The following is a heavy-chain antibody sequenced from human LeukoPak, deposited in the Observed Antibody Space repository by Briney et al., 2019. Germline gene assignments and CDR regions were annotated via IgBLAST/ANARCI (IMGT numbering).Heavy chain of an antibody. CDR2: IIPIFGTA. CDR1: GGTFSSYA. J-gene: IGHJ5*02. Sequence: ASVKVSCKASGGTFSSYAISWVRQAPGQGLEWMGGIIPIFGTANYAQKFQGRVTITADESTSTAYMELSSLRSEDTAVYYCARDLRHSSSLNWFDPWGQGTLVIVPS. CDR3: ARDLRHSSSLNWFDP. V-gene: IGHV1-69*13. D-gene: IGHD6-13*01.